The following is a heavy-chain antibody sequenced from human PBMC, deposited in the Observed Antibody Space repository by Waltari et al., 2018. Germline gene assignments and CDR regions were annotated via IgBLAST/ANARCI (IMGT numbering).Heavy chain of an antibody. Sequence: QVQLQQWGAGLLKPSETLSLTCAVYGGSFSGYYWTCIRQPPGKGLEWIGEINHSGSTNYNPSLKSRVTISVDTSKNQFSLKLSSVTAADTAVYYCARATNSGSYYYYYYYYMDVWGKGTTVTVSS. V-gene: IGHV4-34*01. D-gene: IGHD1-26*01. CDR2: INHSGST. CDR3: ARATNSGSYYYYYYYYMDV. J-gene: IGHJ6*03. CDR1: GGSFSGYY.